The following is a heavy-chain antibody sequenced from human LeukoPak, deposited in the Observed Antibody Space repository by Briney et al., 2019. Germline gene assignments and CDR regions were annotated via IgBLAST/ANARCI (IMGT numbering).Heavy chain of an antibody. CDR3: AKDIQSLARNYYDSSGYAFDI. V-gene: IGHV3-43*02. CDR2: ISGDGGST. CDR1: GFTFDDYA. D-gene: IGHD3-22*01. Sequence: GGSLRLSCAASGFTFDDYAMHWVRQAPGKGLEWVSLISGDGGSTYYADSVKGRFTISRDNSENSLYLQMNSLRTEDTALYYCAKDIQSLARNYYDSSGYAFDIWGQGTMVTVSS. J-gene: IGHJ3*02.